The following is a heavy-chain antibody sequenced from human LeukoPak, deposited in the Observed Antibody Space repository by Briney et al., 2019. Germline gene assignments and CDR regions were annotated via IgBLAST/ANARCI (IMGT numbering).Heavy chain of an antibody. CDR3: ARHFPYGNYYYYGMDV. CDR2: INHSGST. D-gene: IGHD3-10*01. J-gene: IGHJ6*02. Sequence: SETPSLTCAVYGGSFSGYYWSWIRQPPGKGLEWIGEINHSGSTNYNPSLKSRVTISVDTSKNQFSLKLSSVTAADTAVYYCARHFPYGNYYYYGMDVWGQGTTVTVSS. CDR1: GGSFSGYY. V-gene: IGHV4-34*01.